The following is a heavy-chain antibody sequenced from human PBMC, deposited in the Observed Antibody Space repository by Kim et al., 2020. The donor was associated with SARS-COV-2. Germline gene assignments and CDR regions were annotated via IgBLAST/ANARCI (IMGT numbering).Heavy chain of an antibody. V-gene: IGHV3-48*03. CDR3: ARGAHGSENYHFDY. CDR2: ISSSGSAI. CDR1: RFTFSSYE. J-gene: IGHJ4*02. Sequence: GGSLRLSCAASRFTFSSYEMNWVRQAPGKGLEWVSYISSSGSAIHYPDSVKGRFTISRDNTKNSLYLQMNSLRAEDTAVYYCARGAHGSENYHFDYWGRGTLVTVSS. D-gene: IGHD3-10*01.